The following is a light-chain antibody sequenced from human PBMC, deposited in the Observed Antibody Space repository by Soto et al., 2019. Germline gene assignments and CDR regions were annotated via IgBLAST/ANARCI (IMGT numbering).Light chain of an antibody. CDR2: GAS. Sequence: EIVMTQSPVTLSMSPGERATLSFRAGESFSSNLACYQQKPCQAPRLLIYGASTRATGVPARFTGSGSGTEFTLTISSLQFDDSAVYYCQQYNNWWTFGQGTKVDIK. V-gene: IGKV3-15*01. J-gene: IGKJ1*01. CDR1: ESFSSN. CDR3: QQYNNWWT.